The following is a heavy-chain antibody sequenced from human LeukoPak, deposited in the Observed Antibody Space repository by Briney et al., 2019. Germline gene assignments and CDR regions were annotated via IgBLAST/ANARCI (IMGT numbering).Heavy chain of an antibody. D-gene: IGHD3-22*01. J-gene: IGHJ5*02. CDR3: ATDYYYDSWFDP. CDR1: GYTFTGYY. CDR2: INPNSGGT. V-gene: IGHV1-2*06. Sequence: GASVKVSCKASGYTFTGYYMHWVRQAPGQGLEWMGRINPNSGGTNYAQKFQGRVTMTRDTSISTAYMEPSRLRSDDTAVYYCATDYYYDSWFDPWGQGTLVTVSS.